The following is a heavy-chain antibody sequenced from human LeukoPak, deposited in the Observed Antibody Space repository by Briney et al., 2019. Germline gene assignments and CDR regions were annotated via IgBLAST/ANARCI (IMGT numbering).Heavy chain of an antibody. J-gene: IGHJ5*02. D-gene: IGHD6-13*01. Sequence: PGRSLRLSCAASGFTFSSYGMHWVRQAPGKGLEWVAVIWYDGSNNYYADSVKGRFTISRDNSKNTLYLQMNSLRAEDTAVYYCARDIAAGTNWFDPWGQGTLVTVSS. V-gene: IGHV3-33*01. CDR3: ARDIAAGTNWFDP. CDR1: GFTFSSYG. CDR2: IWYDGSNN.